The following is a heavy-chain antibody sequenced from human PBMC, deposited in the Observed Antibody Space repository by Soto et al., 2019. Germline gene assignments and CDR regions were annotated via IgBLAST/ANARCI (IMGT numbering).Heavy chain of an antibody. CDR3: ARTGEGAARPTVGDY. J-gene: IGHJ4*02. D-gene: IGHD6-6*01. V-gene: IGHV5-51*01. CDR1: GYSFTSYW. Sequence: GESLKISCKGSGYSFTSYWIGWVRQMPGKGLEWMGIIYPGDSDTRYSPSFQGQVTISADKSISTAYLQWSSLKASDTAMYYCARTGEGAARPTVGDYWGQGTLVTVSS. CDR2: IYPGDSDT.